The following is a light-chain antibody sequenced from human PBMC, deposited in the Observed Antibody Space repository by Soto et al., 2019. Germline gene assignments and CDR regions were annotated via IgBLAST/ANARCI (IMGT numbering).Light chain of an antibody. V-gene: IGKV1-33*01. CDR3: QQYDNLPLT. Sequence: DIQLTQSPSSLSASVCGSVTITCQASQEISNNLNGYQQKPGKAPKMLIYDASNLETGVTSRFSGSGAGTDFTFTISSLQPEDIATYYCQQYDNLPLTFGQGTRLEIK. CDR2: DAS. CDR1: QEISNN. J-gene: IGKJ5*01.